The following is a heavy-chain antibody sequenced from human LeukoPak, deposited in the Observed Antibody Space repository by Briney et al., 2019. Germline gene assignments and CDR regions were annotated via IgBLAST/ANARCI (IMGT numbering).Heavy chain of an antibody. J-gene: IGHJ4*02. CDR3: ARERIMITFGGAYYFDY. V-gene: IGHV1-18*01. D-gene: IGHD3-16*01. CDR2: ISAYNGNT. Sequence: GASVKVSCKASGYTFTSYGISWVRQAPGQGLEWMGWISAYNGNTNYAQKLQGRVTMTKDTSTSTAYMELRSLRSDDTAVYYCARERIMITFGGAYYFDYWGQGTLVTVSS. CDR1: GYTFTSYG.